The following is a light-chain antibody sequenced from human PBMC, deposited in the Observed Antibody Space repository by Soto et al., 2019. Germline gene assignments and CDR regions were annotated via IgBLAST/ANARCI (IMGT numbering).Light chain of an antibody. V-gene: IGKV3-15*01. CDR1: QSVRSN. J-gene: IGKJ4*01. Sequence: EIVLTQSPANLSVSPGERATLSCRASQSVRSNLAWYQQKPGQAPRLLIFGATTRATNISARFTGSGSGTEFTLTISSLQSEDFAVYYCHQYGNWPPLTFCGGTKVDIK. CDR2: GAT. CDR3: HQYGNWPPLT.